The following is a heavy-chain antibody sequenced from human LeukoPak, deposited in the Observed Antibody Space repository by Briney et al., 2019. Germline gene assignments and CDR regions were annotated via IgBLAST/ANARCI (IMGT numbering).Heavy chain of an antibody. CDR3: ARGVYVWGSYRHDAFDI. V-gene: IGHV4-34*01. CDR1: GGSFSGYY. J-gene: IGHJ3*02. D-gene: IGHD3-16*02. Sequence: PSETLSLTCAASGGSFSGYYWNWLRQPPGKGLEWIGEINNSGSTNYNPSLKSRGTISVATSKNHFSLNLSSVTAADTAVYYCARGVYVWGSYRHDAFDIWGQGTMVTVSS. CDR2: INNSGST.